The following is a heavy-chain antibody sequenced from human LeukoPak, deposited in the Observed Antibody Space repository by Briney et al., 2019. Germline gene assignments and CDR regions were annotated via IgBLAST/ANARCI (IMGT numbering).Heavy chain of an antibody. CDR1: GFIFSNYA. V-gene: IGHV3-23*01. Sequence: GGSLRLSCAASGFIFSNYAMSWVRQAQGKGLQWVSAFSGSGGSTYYADSVKGRFTTSRDNSRNTPYLQMNSLRAEDTAVYYCARSGLSRFGFWGQGTLVTVSS. J-gene: IGHJ4*02. CDR3: ARSGLSRFGF. CDR2: FSGSGGST. D-gene: IGHD2/OR15-2a*01.